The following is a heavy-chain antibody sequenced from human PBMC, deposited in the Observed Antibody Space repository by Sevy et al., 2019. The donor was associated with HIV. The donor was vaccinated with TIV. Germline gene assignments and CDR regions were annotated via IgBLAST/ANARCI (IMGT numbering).Heavy chain of an antibody. CDR1: GGSISSGGYY. J-gene: IGHJ5*02. D-gene: IGHD6-13*01. CDR2: IYYSGST. Sequence: SETLSLTCTVSGGSISSGGYYWTWIRQHPGKGLEWIGYIYYSGSTYYYPSLKSRVTISVDTSKNQFSLKLSSVTAADTAVYYCARDPGKFKGVSPAFDPWGQGTLVTVSS. CDR3: ARDPGKFKGVSPAFDP. V-gene: IGHV4-31*03.